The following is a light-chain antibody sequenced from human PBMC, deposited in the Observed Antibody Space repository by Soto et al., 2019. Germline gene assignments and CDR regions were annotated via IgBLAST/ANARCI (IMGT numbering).Light chain of an antibody. CDR3: QQYYNSVLT. CDR2: AAS. CDR1: QSISNF. J-gene: IGKJ4*01. Sequence: DIQVTQSPSSLSACLGDRVTITCRASQSISNFLNWVQHKPGNAPKVLISAASTLQSGVPPRFSGSESGTDFTLTISSLQPEDSASYYCQQYYNSVLTFGGGTKVDIK. V-gene: IGKV1-39*01.